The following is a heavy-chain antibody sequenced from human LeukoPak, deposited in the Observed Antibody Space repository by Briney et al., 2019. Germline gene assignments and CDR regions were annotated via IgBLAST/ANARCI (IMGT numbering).Heavy chain of an antibody. CDR1: GGSISSGGYS. D-gene: IGHD7-27*01. CDR2: IYHSGST. Sequence: PSETLSLTCVVSGGSISSGGYSWSWIRQPPRKGLEWIGYIYHSGSTYYNPSLKSRVTISVDRSKNQFSLKLNSVTAADTAVYYCAREALGIFDYWGQGTLVTVSS. V-gene: IGHV4-30-2*01. CDR3: AREALGIFDY. J-gene: IGHJ4*02.